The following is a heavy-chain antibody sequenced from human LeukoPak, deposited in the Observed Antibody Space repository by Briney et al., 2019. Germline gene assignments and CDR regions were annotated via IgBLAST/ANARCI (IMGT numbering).Heavy chain of an antibody. CDR2: ISYDGSNK. D-gene: IGHD4-17*01. J-gene: IGHJ4*02. Sequence: PGGSLRLSCAASGFTFSSYAMHWVRQAPGKGLEWVAVISYDGSNKYYADSVKGRFTISRDNSKNTLYLQMNSLRAEDTAVYYCAKGSDGDYGTFDYWGQGTLVTVSS. CDR3: AKGSDGDYGTFDY. CDR1: GFTFSSYA. V-gene: IGHV3-30-3*01.